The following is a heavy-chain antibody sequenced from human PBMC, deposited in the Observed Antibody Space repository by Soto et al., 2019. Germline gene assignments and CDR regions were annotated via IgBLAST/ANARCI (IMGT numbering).Heavy chain of an antibody. CDR2: IDSDGTST. V-gene: IGHV3-74*01. Sequence: EVQLVESGGGLVQPGGSLRLSCAGSGFTFSSYWMHWVRQVPGKGLLWVSRIDSDGTSTNYADSVKGRFTIARDNAKNTLYWQMNSLRAEDTGVYYCARVGGYNWFDTWGKGTLVTVSS. CDR1: GFTFSSYW. J-gene: IGHJ5*02. CDR3: ARVGGYNWFDT.